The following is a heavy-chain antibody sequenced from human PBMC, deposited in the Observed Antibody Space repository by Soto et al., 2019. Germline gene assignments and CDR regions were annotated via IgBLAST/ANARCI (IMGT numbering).Heavy chain of an antibody. CDR1: GYTFSSYG. CDR2: INAYNGNI. CDR3: ARDSPPVDY. J-gene: IGHJ4*02. V-gene: IGHV1-18*01. Sequence: QVQLVQSGAEVKKPGASVKVSCKASGYTFSSYGISWVRQAPGQGLEWMGWINAYNGNIKYTQKLQGRVTMTTDTSTRTAYMELRSLRSEDTAVYYCARDSPPVDYWRQGTLVTVSS.